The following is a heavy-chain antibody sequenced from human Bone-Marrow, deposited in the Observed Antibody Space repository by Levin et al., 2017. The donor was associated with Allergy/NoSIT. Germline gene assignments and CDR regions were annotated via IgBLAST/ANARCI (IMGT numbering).Heavy chain of an antibody. CDR1: GFTFTDYA. Sequence: SCAASGFTFTDYAIHWIRQAPGRGLEWVSGVSWNSGTIGYADSVKGRFTISRDNAKNSLYLQMNSLRTEDTALYFCARHKDYGGNSYYYYGMDVWGQGTTVTVSS. CDR2: VSWNSGTI. CDR3: ARHKDYGGNSYYYYGMDV. V-gene: IGHV3-9*01. D-gene: IGHD4-23*01. J-gene: IGHJ6*02.